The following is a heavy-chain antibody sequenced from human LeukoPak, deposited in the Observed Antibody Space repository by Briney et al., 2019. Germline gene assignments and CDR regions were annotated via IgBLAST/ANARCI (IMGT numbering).Heavy chain of an antibody. J-gene: IGHJ4*02. D-gene: IGHD2-21*01. CDR2: ITRGGAGT. CDR3: ARDHPNCVGTDCLLFDY. V-gene: IGHV3-23*01. Sequence: PGGSLRLSCAASGFTFSGYAMSWVRQAPGKGLEWVSTITRGGAGTYYADSVKGRFTISRDNSKNTPYLRVNSLRAEDTAVYYCARDHPNCVGTDCLLFDYWGQGTLVTVSS. CDR1: GFTFSGYA.